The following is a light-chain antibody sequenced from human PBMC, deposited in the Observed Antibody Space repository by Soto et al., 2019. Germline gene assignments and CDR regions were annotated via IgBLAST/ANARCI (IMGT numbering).Light chain of an antibody. Sequence: DIQLTQSPSFLSASVGDRVSISCRASQGISSYLAWYQHKPGKAPNLLISAASTLQSGVPSRFSGSGSGTEFTLTIASLQPDDFATYYCQQYETFSGTFGPGTKVDIK. V-gene: IGKV1-9*01. CDR2: AAS. CDR1: QGISSY. J-gene: IGKJ1*01. CDR3: QQYETFSGT.